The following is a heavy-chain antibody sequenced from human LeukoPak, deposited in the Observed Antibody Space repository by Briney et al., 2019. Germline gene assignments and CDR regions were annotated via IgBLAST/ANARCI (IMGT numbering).Heavy chain of an antibody. CDR2: INHSGST. CDR1: GGSFSGYY. V-gene: IGHV4-34*01. Sequence: SETLSLTCAVSGGSFSGYYWSWIRQPPGKGLEWIGEINHSGSTNYNPSLKSRVTISVDTSKNQFSLKLSSVTAADTAVYYCAGGSGIFVDDYWGQGNLVTVSS. D-gene: IGHD3-9*01. CDR3: AGGSGIFVDDY. J-gene: IGHJ4*02.